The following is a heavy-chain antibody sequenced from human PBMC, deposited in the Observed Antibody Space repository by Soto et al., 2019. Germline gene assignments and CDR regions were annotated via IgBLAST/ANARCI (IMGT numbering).Heavy chain of an antibody. V-gene: IGHV3-30-3*01. D-gene: IGHD6-25*01. J-gene: IGHJ6*02. CDR1: GFTFSSYA. Sequence: HPGGSLRLSCAASGFTFSSYAMHWVRQAPGKGLEWVAVISYDGSNKYYADSVKGRFTISRDNSKNTLYLQMNSLRAEDTAVYYCASRAVKNYYYYGMDVWGQGTTVTVSS. CDR2: ISYDGSNK. CDR3: ASRAVKNYYYYGMDV.